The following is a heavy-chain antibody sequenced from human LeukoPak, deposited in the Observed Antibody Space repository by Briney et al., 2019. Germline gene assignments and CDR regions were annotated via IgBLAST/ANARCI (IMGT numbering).Heavy chain of an antibody. V-gene: IGHV3-23*01. D-gene: IGHD6-19*01. CDR1: GFTFSSYG. CDR3: AKDHRPYSSGWYSSAD. CDR2: ISGSGGST. Sequence: GGSLRLSCAASGFTFSSYGMSWVRQAPGKGLEWVSAISGSGGSTYYADSVKGRFTISRDNSKNTLYLQMNSLRAEDTAVYYCAKDHRPYSSGWYSSADWGQGTLVTVSS. J-gene: IGHJ4*02.